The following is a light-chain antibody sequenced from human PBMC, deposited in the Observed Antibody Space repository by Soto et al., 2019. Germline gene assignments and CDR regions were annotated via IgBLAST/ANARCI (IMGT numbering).Light chain of an antibody. Sequence: QSALTQPPSASGSPGQSVTISCTGTSSDVGRYNHVSWYQQYPGKAPKLMIFDVNKRPSGVPDRFSGSKSGNTASLTVSGLQAEDEADYYCSAYAGSIYVFGSGTKVTVV. J-gene: IGLJ1*01. V-gene: IGLV2-8*01. CDR1: SSDVGRYNH. CDR3: SAYAGSIYV. CDR2: DVN.